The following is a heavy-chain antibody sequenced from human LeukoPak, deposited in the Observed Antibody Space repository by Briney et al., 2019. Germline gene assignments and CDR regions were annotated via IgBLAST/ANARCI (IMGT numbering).Heavy chain of an antibody. Sequence: GGSLRLSCTASGFILSTHGMHWVRQAPGKGLEWVAGMWYDGSREDYADSVKGRFTISRDMSKNTLNLQMNSLRVEDTAMFYCARDLSFGSLDFRGQGTLVTVSS. CDR1: GFILSTHG. CDR2: MWYDGSRE. D-gene: IGHD1-26*01. J-gene: IGHJ4*02. V-gene: IGHV3-33*01. CDR3: ARDLSFGSLDF.